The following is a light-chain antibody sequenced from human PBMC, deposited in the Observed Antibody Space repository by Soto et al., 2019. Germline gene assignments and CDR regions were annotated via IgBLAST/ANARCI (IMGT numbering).Light chain of an antibody. CDR2: AAS. J-gene: IGKJ1*01. Sequence: DIQMTQSPSSLSVSAGDRVTITCRASQDIRNYLAWYQQKPGKVPKLLIYAASTLQSGVPSRFSGSGSGTDFTLTINSLQPEDIATYYCQKYDSAPWTFGQGTKVDIK. CDR3: QKYDSAPWT. V-gene: IGKV1-27*01. CDR1: QDIRNY.